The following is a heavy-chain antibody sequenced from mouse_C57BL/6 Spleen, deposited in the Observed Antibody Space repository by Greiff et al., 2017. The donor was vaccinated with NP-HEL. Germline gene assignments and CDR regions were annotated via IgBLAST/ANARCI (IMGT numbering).Heavy chain of an antibody. J-gene: IGHJ1*03. CDR2: IYPGDGDT. Sequence: VQLQQSGAELVKPGASVKISCKASGYAFSSYWMNWVKQRPGQGLEWIGQIYPGDGDTNYNGKFKGKATLTADKSSSTAYMQLSSLTSEDSAVYFCARERAIYDGYFDVWGTGTTVTVSS. CDR3: ARERAIYDGYFDV. D-gene: IGHD2-3*01. V-gene: IGHV1-80*01. CDR1: GYAFSSYW.